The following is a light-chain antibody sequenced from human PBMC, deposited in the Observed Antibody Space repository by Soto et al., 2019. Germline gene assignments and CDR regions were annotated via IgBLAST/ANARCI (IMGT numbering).Light chain of an antibody. V-gene: IGKV3-11*01. J-gene: IGKJ5*01. Sequence: EIMLSQSPATLSLSKWERATLSCMARQSVSTYLAWYQQRPGQAPRLLIYDASYRATDIPPRFRGSGSGTDFTLTISSLEPEDFAVYYCQQRSSWPPTITFGQGTRLEIK. CDR3: QQRSSWPPTIT. CDR1: QSVSTY. CDR2: DAS.